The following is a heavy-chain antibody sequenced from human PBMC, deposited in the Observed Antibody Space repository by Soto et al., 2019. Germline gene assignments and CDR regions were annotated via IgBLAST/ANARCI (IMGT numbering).Heavy chain of an antibody. Sequence: GGSLRLSCAASGFTFSSYAMHWVRQAPGKGLEWVSLISYDGSNKYYGYSVKGRFTISRDNSNNTLYLQMNSLIAEDTAVYYCARVRVAFDXWVQGTLVTVSX. CDR1: GFTFSSYA. V-gene: IGHV3-30-3*01. D-gene: IGHD2-15*01. CDR2: ISYDGSNK. CDR3: ARVRVAFDX. J-gene: IGHJ4*02.